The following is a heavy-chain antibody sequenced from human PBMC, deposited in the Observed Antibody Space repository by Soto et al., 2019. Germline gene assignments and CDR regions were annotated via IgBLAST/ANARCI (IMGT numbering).Heavy chain of an antibody. CDR1: GFTFSTYA. J-gene: IGHJ4*02. CDR3: AKDRRQSAVAGTSDSDY. D-gene: IGHD6-19*01. V-gene: IGHV3-23*01. Sequence: EVQMLECGGGLVQPGGSLRLSCAASGFTFSTYAMSWVRQAPGKGLEWVSSISGGGGRTYYADSVKGRFTISRDNSKNALYLQLNSLRAEDTAVYYCAKDRRQSAVAGTSDSDYWGQGTLVTVSS. CDR2: ISGGGGRT.